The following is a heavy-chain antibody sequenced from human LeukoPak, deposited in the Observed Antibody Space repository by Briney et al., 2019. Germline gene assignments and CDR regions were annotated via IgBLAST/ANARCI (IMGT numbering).Heavy chain of an antibody. V-gene: IGHV3-48*03. D-gene: IGHD1-1*01. CDR3: AKGGGGTNYYYMDV. J-gene: IGHJ6*03. Sequence: PGGSLRLSCAASGFTFSSYEMNWVRQAPGKGLEWVSYISSSGSTIYYADSVKGRFTISRDNAKNSLYLQMNSLRAEDMALYYCAKGGGGTNYYYMDVWGKGTTVTVSS. CDR1: GFTFSSYE. CDR2: ISSSGSTI.